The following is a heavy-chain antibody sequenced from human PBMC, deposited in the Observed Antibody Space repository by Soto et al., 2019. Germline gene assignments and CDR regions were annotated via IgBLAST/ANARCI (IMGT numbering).Heavy chain of an antibody. D-gene: IGHD3-22*01. CDR2: INAGNGNT. J-gene: IGHJ4*02. Sequence: ASVKVSCKASGYTFTSYAMHWVRQAPGQRLEWMGWINAGNGNTKYSQKFQGRVTITRDTSASTAYMELSSLRSEDTAVYYCARGRRPITMIVVVLENPGFDYWGQGTLVTVSS. V-gene: IGHV1-3*01. CDR3: ARGRRPITMIVVVLENPGFDY. CDR1: GYTFTSYA.